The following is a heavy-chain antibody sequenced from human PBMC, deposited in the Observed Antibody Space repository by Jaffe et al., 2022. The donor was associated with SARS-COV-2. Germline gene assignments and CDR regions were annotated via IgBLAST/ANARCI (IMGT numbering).Heavy chain of an antibody. D-gene: IGHD4-17*01. CDR2: ITYSGST. J-gene: IGHJ4*02. V-gene: IGHV4-31*03. Sequence: QVQLQESGPGLVEPSQTLSLTCTVSGGSISSGNYYWNWIRQTPGKGLEWIGFITYSGSTNYNPSLKSRVAISLDTSKNQFSLNLNSVSATDTAVYYCAGDNGASGLGSFDYWGQGTLVTVSS. CDR1: GGSISSGNYY. CDR3: AGDNGASGLGSFDY.